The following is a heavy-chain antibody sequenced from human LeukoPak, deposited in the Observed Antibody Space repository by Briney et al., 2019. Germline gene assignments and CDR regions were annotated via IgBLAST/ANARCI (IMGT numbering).Heavy chain of an antibody. CDR3: ARSGLDSRYYFGMDV. J-gene: IGHJ6*02. D-gene: IGHD5-12*01. V-gene: IGHV4-59*01. CDR2: IYYSGST. Sequence: SETLSLTCTVSGGSISSYYWSWIRQPPGGGLEWIGYIYYSGSTNYNPSLKRRVTISLDTSESQFSLKLRSVTAADTAVYYCARSGLDSRYYFGMDVWGQGTTVTVSS. CDR1: GGSISSYY.